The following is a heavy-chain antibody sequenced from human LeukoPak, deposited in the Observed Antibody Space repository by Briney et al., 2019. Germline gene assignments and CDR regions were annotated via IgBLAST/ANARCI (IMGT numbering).Heavy chain of an antibody. J-gene: IGHJ4*02. V-gene: IGHV2-5*02. CDR2: IYWDDDK. CDR3: AHISYYGSGSHFDY. Sequence: ESGPTLVKPTQTLTLTCTFSGFSLSTSGVGVGWIRQPPGKALEWLALIYWDDDKRYSPSLKSRLTITKDTSKNQVVLTMTSMDPVDTATYYCAHISYYGSGSHFDYWGQGTLVTVSS. D-gene: IGHD3-10*01. CDR1: GFSLSTSGVG.